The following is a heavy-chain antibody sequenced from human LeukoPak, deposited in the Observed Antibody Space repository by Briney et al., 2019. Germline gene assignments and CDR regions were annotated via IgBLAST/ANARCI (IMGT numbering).Heavy chain of an antibody. J-gene: IGHJ5*02. CDR1: GGSISSGSYY. D-gene: IGHD1-20*01. Sequence: PSETLSLTCTVSGGSISSGSYYWSWIRQPAGKGLEWIGRIYTSGSTNYNPSLKSRVTISVDTSKNQFSLKLSSVTAADTAVYYCARLVTGTTANWFDPWGQGTLVTVSS. V-gene: IGHV4-61*02. CDR2: IYTSGST. CDR3: ARLVTGTTANWFDP.